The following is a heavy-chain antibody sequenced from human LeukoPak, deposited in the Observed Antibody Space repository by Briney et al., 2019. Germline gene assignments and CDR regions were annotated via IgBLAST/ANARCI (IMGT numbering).Heavy chain of an antibody. V-gene: IGHV3-23*01. J-gene: IGHJ5*02. Sequence: GGSLRLSCAASGFTCSSYAMSWVRQAPGKGLEWVSAISGSGGSTYYADSVKGRFTISRDNSKNTLYLQMNSLRAEDTAVYYCAKAEYQLLYDAWFDPWGQGTLVTVSS. CDR2: ISGSGGST. D-gene: IGHD2-2*02. CDR1: GFTCSSYA. CDR3: AKAEYQLLYDAWFDP.